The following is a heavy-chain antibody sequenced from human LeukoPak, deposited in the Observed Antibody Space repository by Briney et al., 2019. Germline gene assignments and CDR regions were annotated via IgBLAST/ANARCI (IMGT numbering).Heavy chain of an antibody. J-gene: IGHJ6*03. CDR2: IYYSGST. D-gene: IGHD2-15*01. Sequence: SETLSLTSTVSGGSISSRSYYWGWIRQPPGKGLEWIGIIYYSGSTYSNPSLRSRVTISVDTSKNQFSLKLSSVTAADTAVYYCASFYCSGGSGYQYYYYYYMDVWGKGTTVTISS. CDR3: ASFYCSGGSGYQYYYYYYMDV. V-gene: IGHV4-39*01. CDR1: GGSISSRSYY.